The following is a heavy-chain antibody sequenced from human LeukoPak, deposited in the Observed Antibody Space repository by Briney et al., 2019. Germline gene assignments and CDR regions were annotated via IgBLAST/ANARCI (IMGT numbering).Heavy chain of an antibody. CDR3: AKNYDILTGIDY. Sequence: PGGSLRLSCAASGFTFSSYAMSWVRQAPGKGLEWVSAISGSGGSTYYADSVKGRFTISRDNSKDTLYLQMNSLRAEDTAVYYCAKNYDILTGIDYWGQGTLVTVSS. D-gene: IGHD3-9*01. J-gene: IGHJ4*02. V-gene: IGHV3-23*01. CDR2: ISGSGGST. CDR1: GFTFSSYA.